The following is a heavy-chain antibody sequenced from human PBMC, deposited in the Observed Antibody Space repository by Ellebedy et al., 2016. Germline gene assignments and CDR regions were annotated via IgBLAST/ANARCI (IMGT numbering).Heavy chain of an antibody. Sequence: SETLSLTXTVSGGSVSSGSYYWSWIRQPPGKGLEWIGYIYYSGSTNYNPSLKSRVTISVDTSKNQFSLKLSSVTAADTAVYYCARGGVVVVVAATYWFDPWGQGTLVTVSS. J-gene: IGHJ5*02. CDR1: GGSVSSGSYY. V-gene: IGHV4-61*01. CDR3: ARGGVVVVVAATYWFDP. CDR2: IYYSGST. D-gene: IGHD2-15*01.